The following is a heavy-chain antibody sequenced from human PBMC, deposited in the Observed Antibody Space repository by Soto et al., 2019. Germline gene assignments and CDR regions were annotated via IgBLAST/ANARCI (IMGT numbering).Heavy chain of an antibody. Sequence: QVQLVESGGGVVQPGRSLRLSCAASGFTFSSYGMHWVRQAPGKRLEWVAVIWYAGSNKYYADSVKGRFTISRDNSRNTPYLQMTSLRDEDTAVYYCARSSAGAHCDYWGKGTLVTVSS. CDR2: IWYAGSNK. J-gene: IGHJ4*02. D-gene: IGHD6-13*01. V-gene: IGHV3-33*01. CDR1: GFTFSSYG. CDR3: ARSSAGAHCDY.